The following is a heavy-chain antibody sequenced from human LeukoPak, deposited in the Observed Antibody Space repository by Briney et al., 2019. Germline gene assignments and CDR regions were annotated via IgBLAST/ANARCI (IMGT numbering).Heavy chain of an antibody. CDR3: AVTYGGADY. D-gene: IGHD4-23*01. J-gene: IGHJ4*02. CDR2: IYYSGST. V-gene: IGHV4-59*08. CDR1: GGSISSYY. Sequence: NPSETLSLTCTVSGGSISSYYWSWIRQPPGKGLEWIGYIYYSGSTNYNPSLKSRVTISVDTSKNQFSLKLSSVTAADTAVYYCAVTYGGADYWGQGTLVTVSS.